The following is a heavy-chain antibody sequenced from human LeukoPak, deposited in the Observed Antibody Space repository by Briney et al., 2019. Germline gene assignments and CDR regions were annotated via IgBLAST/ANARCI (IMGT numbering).Heavy chain of an antibody. CDR3: AKFLLVTLYYYYYGMDV. V-gene: IGHV3-23*01. CDR2: ISGSGGST. CDR1: GFTFSSYA. D-gene: IGHD3-9*01. J-gene: IGHJ6*02. Sequence: GGSLRLSCAASGFTFSSYAMSWVRQAPGKGLEWVSAISGSGGSTYYADSVKGRFTISRDNSKNTLYLQMNSLRAEDTAVYYCAKFLLVTLYYYYYGMDVWGQGTTVTVSS.